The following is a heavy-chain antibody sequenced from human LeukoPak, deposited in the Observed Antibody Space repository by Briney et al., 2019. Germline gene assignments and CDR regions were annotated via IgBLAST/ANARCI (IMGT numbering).Heavy chain of an antibody. CDR1: GFTFSSYA. J-gene: IGHJ4*02. Sequence: GGSLRLSCAASGFTFSSYAMSWVRQAPGKGLEWVSAISGSGGSTYYADSVKGRFTISRDNSKNTLYLQMNSLRAEDTAVYYCAKDPPRSPIYCSSTSYPDYWGQGTLVTVSS. V-gene: IGHV3-23*01. CDR3: AKDPPRSPIYCSSTSYPDY. CDR2: ISGSGGST. D-gene: IGHD2-2*01.